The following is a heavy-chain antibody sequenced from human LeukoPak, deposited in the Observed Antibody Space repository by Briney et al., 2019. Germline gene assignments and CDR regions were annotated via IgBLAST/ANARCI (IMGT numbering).Heavy chain of an antibody. J-gene: IGHJ6*02. D-gene: IGHD3-22*01. Sequence: SETLSLTCTVSGGSISSYYWSWIRQPPGKGLEWIGYIYYSGSTNYNPSLKSRVTIPVDTSKNQFSLKLSSVTAADTAVYYCARDNVYYYDSSGYYYVGMDVWGQGTTVTVSS. CDR1: GGSISSYY. CDR2: IYYSGST. CDR3: ARDNVYYYDSSGYYYVGMDV. V-gene: IGHV4-59*01.